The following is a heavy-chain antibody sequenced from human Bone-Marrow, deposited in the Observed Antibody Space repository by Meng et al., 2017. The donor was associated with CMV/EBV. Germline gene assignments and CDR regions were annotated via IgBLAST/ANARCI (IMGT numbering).Heavy chain of an antibody. CDR1: GFTFSSYG. J-gene: IGHJ4*02. Sequence: SGFTFSSYGMHWVRQAPGKGLEWVAVISYDGSNKYYADSVKGRFTISRDNSKNTLYLQMNSLRAEDTAVYYCAKQALSGGWYVLAIDYWGQGILVTVSS. CDR3: AKQALSGGWYVLAIDY. V-gene: IGHV3-30*18. CDR2: ISYDGSNK. D-gene: IGHD6-19*01.